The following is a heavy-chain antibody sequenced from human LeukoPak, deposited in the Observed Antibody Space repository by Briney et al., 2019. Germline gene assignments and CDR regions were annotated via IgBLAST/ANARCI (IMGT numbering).Heavy chain of an antibody. CDR2: ISYDGGDK. D-gene: IGHD2-2*01. CDR1: GFAFTTYA. Sequence: GGSLRLSCAASGFAFTTYAMHWVRQAPGKGLEWVAFISYDGGDKYYAESVKGRFTISRGNSKNTLYLQMSSLRADDTAVYYCARDRPNSYQPGGYWGQGTLVTVSS. V-gene: IGHV3-30*04. J-gene: IGHJ4*02. CDR3: ARDRPNSYQPGGY.